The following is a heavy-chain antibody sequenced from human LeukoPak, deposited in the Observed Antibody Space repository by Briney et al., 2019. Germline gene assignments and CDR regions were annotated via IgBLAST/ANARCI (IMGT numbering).Heavy chain of an antibody. D-gene: IGHD2-2*03. V-gene: IGHV3-64*01. Sequence: GGSLRLSCAASGFTIIRSSMHWVRQAPGKGLEFVSAISRSGGNTYYANSVKGRFTISRDTSKNTLYLQVGSLRVEDMAVYYCARVGDRSGNGYSHWGQGTLVTVSS. CDR3: ARVGDRSGNGYSH. CDR2: ISRSGGNT. CDR1: GFTIIRSS. J-gene: IGHJ4*02.